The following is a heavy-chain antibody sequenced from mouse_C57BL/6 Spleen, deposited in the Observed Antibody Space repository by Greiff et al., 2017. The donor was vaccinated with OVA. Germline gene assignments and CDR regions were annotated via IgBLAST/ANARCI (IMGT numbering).Heavy chain of an antibody. Sequence: QVQLKQSGPELVKPGASVKISCKASGYAFRSSWMNWVKQRPGQGLEWIGRIYPGDGDTNYNGKFKGKATLTADKSSSTAYMQLSSLTSEDSAVYFCARTGTVFDYWGQGTTLTVSS. J-gene: IGHJ2*01. CDR1: GYAFRSSW. CDR3: ARTGTVFDY. D-gene: IGHD4-1*01. CDR2: IYPGDGDT. V-gene: IGHV1-82*01.